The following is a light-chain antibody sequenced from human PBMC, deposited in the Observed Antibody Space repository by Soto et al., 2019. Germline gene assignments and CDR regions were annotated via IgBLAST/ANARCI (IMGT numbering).Light chain of an antibody. Sequence: DIVMTQSPVTLSVSPGERATLSCRASQSVSSNLAWYQQKPGQAPRLLIYGASIGATGIPARFSGSGSGTEFTLTISSLQSEDFAVYYCQQYNNGPLYTFGQGTKLEIK. J-gene: IGKJ2*01. V-gene: IGKV3-15*01. CDR2: GAS. CDR1: QSVSSN. CDR3: QQYNNGPLYT.